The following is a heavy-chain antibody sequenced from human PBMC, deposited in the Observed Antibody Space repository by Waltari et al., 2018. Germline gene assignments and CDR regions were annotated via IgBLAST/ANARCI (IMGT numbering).Heavy chain of an antibody. V-gene: IGHV1-69-2*01. CDR3: ATDSLRFLEWPYSDY. J-gene: IGHJ4*02. D-gene: IGHD3-3*01. CDR1: GYTFTDYY. Sequence: EVQLVQSGAEVKKPGATVKISCKASGYTFTDYYMHWVQQAPGKGLEWMGRVDPEDGETLYAEKFQGRVTITADTSTDTAYMELSSLRSEDTAVYYCATDSLRFLEWPYSDYWGQGTLVTVSS. CDR2: VDPEDGET.